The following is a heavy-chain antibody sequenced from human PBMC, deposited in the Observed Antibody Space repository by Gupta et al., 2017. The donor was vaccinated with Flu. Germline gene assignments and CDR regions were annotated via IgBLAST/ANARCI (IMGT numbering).Heavy chain of an antibody. V-gene: IGHV4-30-2*01. CDR3: ARAKKEAYYDFWSGTKTHYYYMDV. CDR2: IYHSGST. J-gene: IGHJ6*03. Sequence: QLQLQESGSGLVKPSQTLSLTCAVSGGSISSGGYSWSWIRQPPGKGLEWIGYIYHSGSTYYNPSLKSRVTISVDRSKNQFSLKLSSVTAADTDVYYCARAKKEAYYDFWSGTKTHYYYMDVWGKGTTVTVSS. CDR1: GGSISSGGYS. D-gene: IGHD3-3*01.